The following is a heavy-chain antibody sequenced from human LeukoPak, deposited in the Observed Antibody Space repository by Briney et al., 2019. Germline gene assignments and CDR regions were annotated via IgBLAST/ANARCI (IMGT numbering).Heavy chain of an antibody. D-gene: IGHD3-22*01. V-gene: IGHV3-23*01. Sequence: GGSLRLSCAASGFTFSSYAMSWVRQAPGEGLEWVSAISGSGGSTYYADSVKGRFTISRDNSKNTLYLQMNSLRAEDTAVYDCAKPIRVVTMIVVVIGDAFDIWGQGTMVTVSS. J-gene: IGHJ3*02. CDR2: ISGSGGST. CDR1: GFTFSSYA. CDR3: AKPIRVVTMIVVVIGDAFDI.